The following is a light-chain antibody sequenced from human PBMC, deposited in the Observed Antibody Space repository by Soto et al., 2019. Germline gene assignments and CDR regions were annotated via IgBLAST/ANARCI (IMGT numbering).Light chain of an antibody. CDR1: QSVLYSSNNKNY. J-gene: IGKJ1*01. Sequence: DIVMTQSPDSLAVSLGERATINCKSSQSVLYSSNNKNYLAWYQQKPGQPPRLLINWASTRKSGVPDRFGGSGSGTDFTLTISSLQAEDVAVYYCQQYYNTPWTFGQGTKVEIK. V-gene: IGKV4-1*01. CDR3: QQYYNTPWT. CDR2: WAS.